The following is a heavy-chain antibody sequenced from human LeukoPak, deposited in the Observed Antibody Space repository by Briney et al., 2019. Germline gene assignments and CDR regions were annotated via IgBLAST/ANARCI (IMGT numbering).Heavy chain of an antibody. V-gene: IGHV5-10-1*01. CDR3: ARHDLAAAEDYYYGMDV. CDR2: IDPSDSYT. Sequence: GESLKISCKGSGYSFTSYWISWVRQMPGKGLEWMGRIDPSDSYTNYSPSFQGHATISADKSISTAYLQWSSLKASDTAMYYCARHDLAAAEDYYYGMDVWGQGTTVTVSS. D-gene: IGHD6-13*01. CDR1: GYSFTSYW. J-gene: IGHJ6*02.